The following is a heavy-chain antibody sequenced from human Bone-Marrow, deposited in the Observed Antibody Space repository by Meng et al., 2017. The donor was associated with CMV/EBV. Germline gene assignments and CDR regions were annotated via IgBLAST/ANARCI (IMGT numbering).Heavy chain of an antibody. CDR3: ASHEEGYNSYVDY. Sequence: GESLKISCAASGFTFSSYEMNWVRQAPGKGLEWVSVIYIGGTTYYADSVKGRFTISRDNSKNTLYLQMNSLRAEDTAVYFCASHEEGYNSYVDYWGQGTLVTVSS. D-gene: IGHD5-24*01. CDR2: IYIGGTT. CDR1: GFTFSSYE. J-gene: IGHJ4*02. V-gene: IGHV3-53*01.